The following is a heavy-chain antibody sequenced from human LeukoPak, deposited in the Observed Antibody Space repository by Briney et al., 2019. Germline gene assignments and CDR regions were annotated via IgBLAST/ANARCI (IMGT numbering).Heavy chain of an antibody. J-gene: IGHJ4*02. V-gene: IGHV3-33*06. CDR1: GFTFSSYG. CDR2: IWYDGSNK. Sequence: GGSLRLSCAASGFTFSSYGMHWVRQAPGKGREWVAVIWYDGSNKYYADSVKGRFTISRDNSKNTLYLQMNSLRAEDTAVYYCAKVPYYDFWSGYYQYYFDYWGQGTLVTVSS. CDR3: AKVPYYDFWSGYYQYYFDY. D-gene: IGHD3-3*01.